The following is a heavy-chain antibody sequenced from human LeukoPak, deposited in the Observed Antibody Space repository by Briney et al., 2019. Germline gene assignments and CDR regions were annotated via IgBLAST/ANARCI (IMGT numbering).Heavy chain of an antibody. CDR3: ARTSTEQWLVRYYFDY. V-gene: IGHV4-59*12. CDR1: GGSISSYY. Sequence: SETLSLTCTVSGGSISSYYWSWLRQPPGKGLEWIGYIYYSGSTNYNPSLKSRVTISVDTSKNQFSLKLSSVTAADTAVYYCARTSTEQWLVRYYFDYWGQGTLVTVSS. CDR2: IYYSGST. D-gene: IGHD6-19*01. J-gene: IGHJ4*02.